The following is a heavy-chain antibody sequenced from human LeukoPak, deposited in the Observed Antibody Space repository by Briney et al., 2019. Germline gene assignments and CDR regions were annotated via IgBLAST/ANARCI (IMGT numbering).Heavy chain of an antibody. J-gene: IGHJ4*02. CDR3: ARGGLVIIHDY. D-gene: IGHD3/OR15-3a*01. V-gene: IGHV4-34*01. Sequence: KPSETLSLTCTVSGASISSYYWSWIREPPGKGLEWMGEINHSGSTNYNPSLKSRVTISVDTSKNQFSLKLSSVTAADTAVYYCARGGLVIIHDYWGQGTLVTVSS. CDR2: INHSGST. CDR1: GASISSYY.